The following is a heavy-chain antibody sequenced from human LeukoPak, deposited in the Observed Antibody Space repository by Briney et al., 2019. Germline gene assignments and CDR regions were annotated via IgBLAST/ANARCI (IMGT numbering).Heavy chain of an antibody. Sequence: GGSLRLSCAASGFTFSSYEMNWVRQAPGKGLEWVSDISSSGRIIYYADSVKGRFTISRDNTKNSLYLQMNSLRAEDTAVYYCASVSRYANDYWGQGTLVTVSS. J-gene: IGHJ4*02. CDR1: GFTFSSYE. D-gene: IGHD2-2*01. V-gene: IGHV3-48*03. CDR3: ASVSRYANDY. CDR2: ISSSGRII.